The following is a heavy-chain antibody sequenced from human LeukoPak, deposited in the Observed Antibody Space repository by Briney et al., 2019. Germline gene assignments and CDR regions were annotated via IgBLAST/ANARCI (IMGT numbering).Heavy chain of an antibody. Sequence: ASVKVSCKASGYTFTSYAMNWVRQAPGQGLEWMGWMNPNSGNTGYAQKFQGRVTMTRNTSISTAYMELSSLRSEDTAVYYCARVPITMVRGVYFGGWFDPWGQGTLVTVSS. V-gene: IGHV1-8*02. CDR2: MNPNSGNT. J-gene: IGHJ5*02. CDR3: ARVPITMVRGVYFGGWFDP. D-gene: IGHD3-10*01. CDR1: GYTFTSYA.